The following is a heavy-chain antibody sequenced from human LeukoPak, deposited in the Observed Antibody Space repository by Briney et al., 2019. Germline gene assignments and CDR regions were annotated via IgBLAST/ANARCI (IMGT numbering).Heavy chain of an antibody. J-gene: IGHJ3*02. CDR3: ARESSESFDI. V-gene: IGHV3-21*01. D-gene: IGHD6-25*01. CDR1: GFTFTSHS. Sequence: GGSLRLSCAASGFTFTSHSMNWVRQAPGKGLEWVSSIGSRSTSIYYADSVKGRFTISRDNAKNSLYLQMNSLRAEDTAVYYCARESSESFDIWGQGTMVTLSS. CDR2: IGSRSTSI.